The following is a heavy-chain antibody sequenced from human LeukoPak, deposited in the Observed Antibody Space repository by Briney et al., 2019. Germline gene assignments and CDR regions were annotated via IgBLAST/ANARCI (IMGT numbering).Heavy chain of an antibody. V-gene: IGHV4-4*07. CDR3: AREGLSIAAAGTLDY. D-gene: IGHD6-13*01. Sequence: SETLSLTCTVSGGSISSYYWSWIRQPPGKGLEWIGRIYTSGSTNYNPSLKSRVTMSVDTSKNQFSLKLSSVTAADTAVYYCAREGLSIAAAGTLDYWGQGTLVTVSS. J-gene: IGHJ4*02. CDR1: GGSISSYY. CDR2: IYTSGST.